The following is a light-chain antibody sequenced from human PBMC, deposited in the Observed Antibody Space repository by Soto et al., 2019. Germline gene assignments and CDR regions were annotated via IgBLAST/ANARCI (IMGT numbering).Light chain of an antibody. J-gene: IGKJ5*01. CDR3: QQYGSSPPIT. CDR1: HSVSSSY. CDR2: GAS. V-gene: IGKV3-20*01. Sequence: EIVLTQSPGTLSLSPGERATLSCRASHSVSSSYLDWYQQKPGPAPSLLIYGASSRATDIPDRFSGSGSGTDSTLTISGLEPEDFAVYYCQQYGSSPPITFGQGTRLEIK.